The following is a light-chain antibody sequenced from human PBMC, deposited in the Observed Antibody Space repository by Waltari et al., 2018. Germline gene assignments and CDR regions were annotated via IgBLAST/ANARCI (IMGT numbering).Light chain of an antibody. V-gene: IGKV2-28*01. CDR3: MQALQSPLT. CDR2: LGS. CDR1: RSLLHSSGYNY. J-gene: IGKJ4*01. Sequence: IVMTQSPLSLPVTPGEPASISCKSSRSLLHSSGYNYVDWYLQKPGQSPQHLISLGSTRASGVPDRFSGSGSCTDFTLKISRVEAEDVGVYYCMQALQSPLTFGGGTKVEIK.